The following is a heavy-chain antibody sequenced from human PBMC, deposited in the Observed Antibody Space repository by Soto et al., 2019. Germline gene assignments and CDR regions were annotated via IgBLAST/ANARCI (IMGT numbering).Heavy chain of an antibody. D-gene: IGHD2-2*01. V-gene: IGHV3-73*02. CDR3: TRREEYCSSTNCPNWFDP. CDR1: GFTFSGSA. J-gene: IGHJ5*02. Sequence: EVQLVESGGGLVQPGGSLKLSCAASGFTFSGSAMHWVRQASGKGLEWVGRIRSKSNSYATAYAASVKGRFTISRDDSKNTAYLQMNSLNSEDTAVYYCTRREEYCSSTNCPNWFDPWGQGTLVTVSS. CDR2: IRSKSNSYAT.